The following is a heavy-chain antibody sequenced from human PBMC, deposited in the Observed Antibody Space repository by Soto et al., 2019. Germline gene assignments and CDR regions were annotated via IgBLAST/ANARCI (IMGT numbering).Heavy chain of an antibody. Sequence: ASVKVSCKTSGYTFTSYGISWVRQAPGQRLEWMGWINAGNGNTKYSQKFQGRVTITRDTSASTAYMELSSLRSEDTAVYYCARAVTTVTTFWWFDPWGQGTLVTVSS. V-gene: IGHV1-3*01. J-gene: IGHJ5*02. D-gene: IGHD4-17*01. CDR2: INAGNGNT. CDR1: GYTFTSYG. CDR3: ARAVTTVTTFWWFDP.